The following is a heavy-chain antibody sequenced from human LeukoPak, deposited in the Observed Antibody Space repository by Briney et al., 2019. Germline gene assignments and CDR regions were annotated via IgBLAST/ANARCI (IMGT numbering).Heavy chain of an antibody. CDR2: INHSGST. Sequence: SETLSLTCAVYGGSFSGHYWSWIRQPPGKGLEWIGEINHSGSTNYNPSLKSRVTISVDTSKNQFSLKLSSVTAADTAVYYCARAILSGYPDSWGQGTLVIVFS. CDR1: GGSFSGHY. D-gene: IGHD3-3*01. CDR3: ARAILSGYPDS. J-gene: IGHJ4*02. V-gene: IGHV4-34*01.